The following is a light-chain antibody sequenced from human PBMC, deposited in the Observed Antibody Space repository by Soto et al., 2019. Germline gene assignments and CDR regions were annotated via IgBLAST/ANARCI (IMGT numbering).Light chain of an antibody. CDR1: QSINSW. Sequence: DIQMTQSPSTLSASVGDRVTITCRASQSINSWLAWYQQKPGKAPNLLIYKASTLETGVPSRFGGSGSGTEFTLTISSLQPDDFATYYCQQYNNYLWTFGQGTKVDIK. V-gene: IGKV1-5*03. J-gene: IGKJ1*01. CDR2: KAS. CDR3: QQYNNYLWT.